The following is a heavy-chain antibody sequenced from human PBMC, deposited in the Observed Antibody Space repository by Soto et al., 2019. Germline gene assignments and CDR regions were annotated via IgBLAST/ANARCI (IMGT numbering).Heavy chain of an antibody. D-gene: IGHD6-6*01. CDR1: GFTFSNYA. CDR3: AKDRIAARDDY. CDR2: ITGSGGST. J-gene: IGHJ4*02. V-gene: IGHV3-23*01. Sequence: EVHLLESGGGWVQPGGSLRLSCAASGFTFSNYAMSWVRQAPGKGLEWVSAITGSGGSTYYADSVKGRFTISRDNSKSTLYLQMNSLRAEDTAVYYCAKDRIAARDDYWGQGTLVAVSS.